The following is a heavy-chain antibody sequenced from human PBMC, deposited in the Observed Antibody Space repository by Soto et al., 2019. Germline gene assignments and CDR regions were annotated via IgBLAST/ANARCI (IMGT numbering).Heavy chain of an antibody. CDR2: INAGNGNT. CDR3: AREGTVTSVEIDP. D-gene: IGHD4-4*01. V-gene: IGHV1-3*01. CDR1: GYTLTGDA. J-gene: IGHJ5*02. Sequence: GASVKGSCKASGYTLTGDAMDWVRQAPGQRLEWMGWINAGNGNTKYSQKFQGRVTITRDTSASTAYMELSSLRSEDTAVYYCAREGTVTSVEIDPWGQGTLVTVSS.